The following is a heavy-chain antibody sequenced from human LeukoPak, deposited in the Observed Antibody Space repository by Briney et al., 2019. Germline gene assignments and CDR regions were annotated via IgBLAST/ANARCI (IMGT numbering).Heavy chain of an antibody. J-gene: IGHJ4*02. CDR2: IYYNGST. D-gene: IGHD3-10*01. Sequence: SETLSLTRTVSGGSISSSFYYWGWIREPPGKGLEWIGSIYYNGSTYYNPSLKSRVTISVDTSKNQFSLQLSSVTAADTAVYYCARVMVRGVSFFDYWGQGTLVTVSS. CDR1: GGSISSSFYY. CDR3: ARVMVRGVSFFDY. V-gene: IGHV4-39*01.